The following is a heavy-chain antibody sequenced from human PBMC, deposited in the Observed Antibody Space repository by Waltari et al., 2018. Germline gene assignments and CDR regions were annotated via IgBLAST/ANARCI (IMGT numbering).Heavy chain of an antibody. Sequence: EVQLMESGGGLVQPGGSLRLSCAASGFTFSSYWMSWVRQAPGKGLEWVANIKQDGSEKYYVDSVKGRFTISRDNAKNSLYLQMNSLRAEDTAVYYCASGGGYSYGYGGGFDYWGQGTLVTVSS. J-gene: IGHJ4*02. CDR2: IKQDGSEK. CDR3: ASGGGYSYGYGGGFDY. CDR1: GFTFSSYW. D-gene: IGHD5-18*01. V-gene: IGHV3-7*01.